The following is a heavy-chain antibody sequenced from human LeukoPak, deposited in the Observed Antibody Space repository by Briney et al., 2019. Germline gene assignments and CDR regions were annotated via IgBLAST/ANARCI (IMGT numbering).Heavy chain of an antibody. CDR3: ARPISSSWYAYYYMDV. J-gene: IGHJ6*03. D-gene: IGHD6-13*01. CDR2: ISSSSCI. Sequence: GGSLRLSCAASGVTFSSYSMNWVRQAPGKGLEWDSSISSSSCIYYADSAKGRFTISRDNAKNSLYLQMNSLRAEDTAVYYCARPISSSWYAYYYMDVWGKGTTVTVSS. CDR1: GVTFSSYS. V-gene: IGHV3-21*01.